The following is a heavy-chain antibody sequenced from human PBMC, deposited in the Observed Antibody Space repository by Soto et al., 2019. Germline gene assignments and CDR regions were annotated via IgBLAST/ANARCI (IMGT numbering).Heavy chain of an antibody. CDR3: ARDVVRSSAGDS. CDR2: IIPIFTRT. Sequence: QLQLVQSGTEVKEPGSSVKVSCKASGGTFSTSSFVWVRQGPGQGLEWMGGIIPIFTRTNFAQKFQGRVTFSADESTRTTYLELRRLTSEDTALYYCARDVVRSSAGDSWGQGTLVTVSS. D-gene: IGHD2-15*01. CDR1: GGTFSTSS. J-gene: IGHJ4*02. V-gene: IGHV1-69*01.